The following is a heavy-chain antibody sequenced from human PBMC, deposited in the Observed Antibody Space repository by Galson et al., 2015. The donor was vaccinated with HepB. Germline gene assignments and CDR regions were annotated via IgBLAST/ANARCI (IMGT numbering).Heavy chain of an antibody. V-gene: IGHV3-30*18. CDR2: MSYDGSNK. CDR1: GFTFSSYG. J-gene: IGHJ4*02. Sequence: SLRLSCAASGFTFSSYGTHWVRQAPGKGLEWVAVMSYDGSNKYYADSVKGRFTISRDNSKNTLYLQMNSLRAEDTAVYYCAKAGQQLTLDYWGQGTLVTVSS. CDR3: AKAGQQLTLDY. D-gene: IGHD6-13*01.